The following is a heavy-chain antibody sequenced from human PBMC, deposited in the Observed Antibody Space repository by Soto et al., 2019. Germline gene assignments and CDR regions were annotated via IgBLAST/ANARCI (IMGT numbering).Heavy chain of an antibody. D-gene: IGHD5-12*01. J-gene: IGHJ4*02. CDR3: AKDLHIVATNDYFDY. Sequence: ASVKVSCKASGYTFPGYYMHWVRQAPGQGLEWMGWINPNSGGTNYAQKFQGWVTMTRDTSISTAYMELSRLRSDDTAVYYCAKDLHIVATNDYFDYWGQGTLVTVSS. CDR2: INPNSGGT. CDR1: GYTFPGYY. V-gene: IGHV1-2*04.